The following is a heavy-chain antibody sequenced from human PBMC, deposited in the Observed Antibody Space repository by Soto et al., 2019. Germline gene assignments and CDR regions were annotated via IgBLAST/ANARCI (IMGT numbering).Heavy chain of an antibody. J-gene: IGHJ3*02. CDR2: IYWDDDT. Sequence: QINLKESGPTRVKPTQTLTLTCTFSGFSLSDDGMGVGWIRQPPGKALEWLGNIYWDDDTRYNPSLGGSLTISKDTSKNQVVLILTNMDPVDTATYYCAHTDYHMEHGRLPLDNWGQGTAVTVSS. CDR3: AHTDYHMEHGRLPLDN. CDR1: GFSLSDDGMG. D-gene: IGHD3-9*01. V-gene: IGHV2-5*02.